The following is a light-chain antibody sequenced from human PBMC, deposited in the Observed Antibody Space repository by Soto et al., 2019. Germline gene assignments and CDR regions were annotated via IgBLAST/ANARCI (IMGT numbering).Light chain of an antibody. CDR1: QDINIY. CDR2: AAS. Sequence: DIQMTQSPSSLSASVGDRVTITCRASQDINIYLAWFQQKPGQAPKSLIYAASSLQSGVPPKFSGSGSGTDFTLTISNLQPEDFATYYCQQYNTYPRTFGQGTRLEIK. V-gene: IGKV1-16*02. CDR3: QQYNTYPRT. J-gene: IGKJ2*01.